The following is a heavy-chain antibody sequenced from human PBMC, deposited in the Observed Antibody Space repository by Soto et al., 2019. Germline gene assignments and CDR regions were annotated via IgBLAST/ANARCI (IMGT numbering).Heavy chain of an antibody. V-gene: IGHV1-2*02. D-gene: IGHD1-26*01. CDR3: AKGGAIVAAGTRVYLYNAMDV. CDR2: INPNSGDT. CDR1: GYTFTGYY. J-gene: IGHJ6*02. Sequence: ASEKVSCKASGYTFTGYYVHCVRQAPGQVLEWVGWINPNSGDTYLAQRFQGRVTMNRDTSIGTAYMELRGLTSDDTAEYYCAKGGAIVAAGTRVYLYNAMDVWGQGTTVTVSS.